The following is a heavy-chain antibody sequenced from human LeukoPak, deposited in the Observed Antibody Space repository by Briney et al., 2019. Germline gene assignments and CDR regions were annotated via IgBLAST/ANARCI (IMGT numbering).Heavy chain of an antibody. V-gene: IGHV3-23*01. J-gene: IGHJ4*02. D-gene: IGHD3-16*02. CDR1: GFTFSSYA. Sequence: GGSLRLSCAASGFTFSSYAMSWVRQAPGKGLEWVSAISGGGGSTYYADSVKGRFTISRDNSKNTLYLQMNSLRAEDTAVYYCAKLHHVVTFGGVIADPFDYWGQGTLVTVSS. CDR2: ISGGGGST. CDR3: AKLHHVVTFGGVIADPFDY.